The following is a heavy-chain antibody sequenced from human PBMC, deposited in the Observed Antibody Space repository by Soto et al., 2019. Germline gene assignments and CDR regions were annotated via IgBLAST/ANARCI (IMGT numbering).Heavy chain of an antibody. CDR3: ARYDSSGYYWPYYYYGMDL. J-gene: IGHJ6*02. Sequence: GGSLRLSCAASGFTFSSFAMSWVRQAPGKGLEWVSVISESGGSTYYADSVKGRFTISRDNSKSMLYLQMNSLRAEDTAVYYCARYDSSGYYWPYYYYGMDLWGQGTTVTVSS. D-gene: IGHD3-22*01. CDR1: GFTFSSFA. CDR2: ISESGGST. V-gene: IGHV3-23*01.